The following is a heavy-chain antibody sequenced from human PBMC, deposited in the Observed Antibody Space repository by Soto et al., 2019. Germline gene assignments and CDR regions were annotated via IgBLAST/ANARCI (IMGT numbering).Heavy chain of an antibody. CDR3: ARDKAVAGLFPEPAI. CDR1: GYTFTSYG. D-gene: IGHD6-19*01. CDR2: ISAYNGNT. Sequence: GASVKVSCKASGYTFTSYGISWVRQAPGQGLEWMGWISAYNGNTNYAQKLQGRVTMTTDTSTSTAYMELRSLRSDDTAVYYCARDKAVAGLFPEPAIWGQGTMVTVSS. V-gene: IGHV1-18*01. J-gene: IGHJ3*02.